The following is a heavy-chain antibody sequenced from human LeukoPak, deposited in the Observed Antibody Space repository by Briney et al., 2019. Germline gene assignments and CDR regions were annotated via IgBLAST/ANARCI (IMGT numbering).Heavy chain of an antibody. D-gene: IGHD2-21*02. CDR2: INQDGSET. CDR3: ARDEGDLEYFHY. J-gene: IGHJ1*01. CDR1: GFTFSNYW. V-gene: IGHV3-7*01. Sequence: GGSLRLSCAASGFTFSNYWMNWVRQAPGKGLEWVANINQDGSETYSLDSVKGRFTISRNNAKNSVYLQMNSLRPEDTAVYYCARDEGDLEYFHYWGQGTLVPVSS.